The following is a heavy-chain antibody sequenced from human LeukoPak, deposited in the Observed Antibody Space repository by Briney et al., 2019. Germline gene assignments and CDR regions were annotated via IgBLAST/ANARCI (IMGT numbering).Heavy chain of an antibody. D-gene: IGHD3-22*01. Sequence: GGSLRLSCAASGFTFSSYWMHWVRQAPGKGLVWVSRINSDGSFTSYADSVKGRFTISRDNAKNTLYLQMNSLRAEDTAVYYCAKPGPYYYDSSGYLVRFWYFDLWGRGTLVTVSS. CDR3: AKPGPYYYDSSGYLVRFWYFDL. J-gene: IGHJ2*01. CDR1: GFTFSSYW. CDR2: INSDGSFT. V-gene: IGHV3-74*01.